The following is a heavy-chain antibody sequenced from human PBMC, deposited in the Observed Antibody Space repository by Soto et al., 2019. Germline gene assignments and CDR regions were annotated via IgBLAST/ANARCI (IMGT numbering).Heavy chain of an antibody. J-gene: IGHJ4*02. V-gene: IGHV3-53*01. CDR2: IYIDGTT. D-gene: IGHD6-6*01. CDR3: AKERSSYAY. CDR1: GFTVINND. Sequence: GGSLRLSCTASGFTVINNDMSWVRQAPGKGLEWVSVIYIDGTTYYADSVKGRFTISRDNSKNTLYLQMNSLGAEDTAMYYCAKERSSYAYWGQGTLVTVSS.